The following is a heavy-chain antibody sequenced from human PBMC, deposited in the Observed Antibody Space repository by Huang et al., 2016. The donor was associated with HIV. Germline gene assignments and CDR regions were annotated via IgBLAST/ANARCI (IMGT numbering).Heavy chain of an antibody. Sequence: QVQLVESGGGLVKPGGSLRLSCAASGLVFSDHYMNWIRQAPVKGLAGISYISVSGTTIRYADSVKGRFTISRDNAKTSLFLEMNSLRVEDTAVYYCARRMAGWDDVFDMWGQGTMVTVSS. V-gene: IGHV3-11*01. CDR2: ISVSGTTI. CDR3: ARRMAGWDDVFDM. J-gene: IGHJ3*02. D-gene: IGHD6-19*01. CDR1: GLVFSDHY.